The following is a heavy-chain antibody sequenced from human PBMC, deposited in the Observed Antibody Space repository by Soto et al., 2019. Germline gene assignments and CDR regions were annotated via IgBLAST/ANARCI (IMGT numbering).Heavy chain of an antibody. Sequence: SETLSLTCAASGDSINSSHWWSWVRQPPGKGRVWIGQISHSGTTNYNPSLTSRVTISVDKSKNHFSLKLTSVTAADTAVYYCAARHFWSGPWTHTRIDYLKGFVSFWGGKFDYWGQGTLVTVSS. CDR1: GDSINSSHW. D-gene: IGHD3-3*02. J-gene: IGHJ4*02. V-gene: IGHV4-4*02. CDR2: ISHSGTT. CDR3: AARHFWSGPWTHTRIDYLKGFVSFWGGKFDY.